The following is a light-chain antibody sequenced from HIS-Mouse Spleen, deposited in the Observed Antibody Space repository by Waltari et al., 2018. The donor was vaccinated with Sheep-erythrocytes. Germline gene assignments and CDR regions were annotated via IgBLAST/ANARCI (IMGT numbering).Light chain of an antibody. J-gene: IGKJ3*01. V-gene: IGKV1-39*01. CDR3: QQSYSTPQFT. Sequence: DIQMTQSPSSLSASVGDSVTITCRESQSISSYLNWYQQKPGKAPKLLNYAASSLQSGVPSRFSGSGSGTDFTLTISSLQPEDFATYYCQQSYSTPQFTFGPGTKVDIK. CDR2: AAS. CDR1: QSISSY.